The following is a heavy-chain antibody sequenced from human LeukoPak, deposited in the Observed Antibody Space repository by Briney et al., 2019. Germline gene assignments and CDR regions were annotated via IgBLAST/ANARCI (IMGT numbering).Heavy chain of an antibody. CDR2: IWYDGSNK. Sequence: PGGSLRLSCAASGITFRNYGMHWVRQAPGKGLEWVAFIWYDGSNKYYADSVKGRFTISRDNSRNTLYLQMNSLRAEDTAVYYCAKDNDDSSGYYPAYWGQGTLVTVSS. J-gene: IGHJ4*02. D-gene: IGHD3-22*01. CDR1: GITFRNYG. CDR3: AKDNDDSSGYYPAY. V-gene: IGHV3-30*02.